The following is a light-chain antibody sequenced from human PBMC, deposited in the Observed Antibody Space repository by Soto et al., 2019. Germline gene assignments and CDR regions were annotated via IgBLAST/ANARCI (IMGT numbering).Light chain of an antibody. Sequence: QSVLAQPPSASGSPGQSVTISCTGTSSDVGGYNFVSWYQKHPGKAPKVMIYEGSKRPSGVPDRFSGSKSGNTASLTVSGLQAGDEADYYCSSYAGTNTVVFGGGTKLTVL. V-gene: IGLV2-8*01. CDR1: SSDVGGYNF. J-gene: IGLJ2*01. CDR3: SSYAGTNTVV. CDR2: EGS.